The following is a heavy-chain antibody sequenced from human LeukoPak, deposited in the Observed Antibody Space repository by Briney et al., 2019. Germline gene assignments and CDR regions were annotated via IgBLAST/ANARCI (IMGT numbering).Heavy chain of an antibody. CDR2: IRYDGSNE. Sequence: GGSLRLSCAASGFSFSGYGMHWVRQAPGKGLEWVAFIRYDGSNEYYADSVKGRFTISRDKSKNTLSLQMNGLRVEDTALYYCAKARLMAAPFYYYGMDVWGPGTTVTVSS. D-gene: IGHD5-24*01. CDR1: GFSFSGYG. V-gene: IGHV3-30*02. CDR3: AKARLMAAPFYYYGMDV. J-gene: IGHJ6*02.